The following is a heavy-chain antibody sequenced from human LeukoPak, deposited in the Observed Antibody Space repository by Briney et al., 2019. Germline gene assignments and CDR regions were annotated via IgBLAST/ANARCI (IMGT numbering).Heavy chain of an antibody. D-gene: IGHD4-17*01. V-gene: IGHV4-59*01. CDR2: VHYAESS. Sequence: ASETLSLTCIVSGGSISSSYWSWIRQSPGKGLEWIGYVHYAESSYYNPSLKSRVTLSADTSKNQFSLRLSSVTAADTAVYYCAIPTVTMLSPFDYWGQGTLVTVSS. CDR3: AIPTVTMLSPFDY. CDR1: GGSISSSY. J-gene: IGHJ4*02.